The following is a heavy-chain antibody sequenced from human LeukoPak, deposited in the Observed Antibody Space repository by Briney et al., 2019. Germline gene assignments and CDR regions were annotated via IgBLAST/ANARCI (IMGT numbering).Heavy chain of an antibody. D-gene: IGHD1-26*01. Sequence: SSETLSLTRTVSGGSISSYYWSWIRQPPGKGLEWIGYIYYSGSTNYNPSLKSRVTISVDTSKNQFSLKLSSVTAADTAVYYCARTSYSLWYFDLWGRGTLVTVSS. CDR3: ARTSYSLWYFDL. V-gene: IGHV4-59*01. CDR2: IYYSGST. CDR1: GGSISSYY. J-gene: IGHJ2*01.